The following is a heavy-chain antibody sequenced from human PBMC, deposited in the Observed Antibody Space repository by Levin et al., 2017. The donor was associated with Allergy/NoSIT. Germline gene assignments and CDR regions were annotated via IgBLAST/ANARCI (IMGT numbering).Heavy chain of an antibody. Sequence: GESLKISCAASGFTFSSYEMNWVRQAPGKGLEWVSYISSSGSTIYYADSVKGRFTISRDNAKNSLYLQMNSLRAEDTAVYYCARDGSGKRNYYYMDVWGKGTTVTVSS. CDR3: ARDGSGKRNYYYMDV. CDR2: ISSSGSTI. J-gene: IGHJ6*03. CDR1: GFTFSSYE. V-gene: IGHV3-48*03. D-gene: IGHD3-10*01.